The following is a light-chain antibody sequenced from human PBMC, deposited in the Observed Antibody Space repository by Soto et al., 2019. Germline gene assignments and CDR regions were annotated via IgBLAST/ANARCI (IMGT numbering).Light chain of an antibody. V-gene: IGKV3-15*01. CDR3: QQYNNWPPIT. CDR1: QRVTSTY. J-gene: IGKJ5*01. CDR2: GAS. Sequence: EIVMTQSPATLSVSPGERATLSCSASQRVTSTYLAWYQQKPGQAPRLLIYGASTRATGIPARFSGSGSGTEFTLTISSLQSEDFAVYYCQQYNNWPPITFGQGTRLEI.